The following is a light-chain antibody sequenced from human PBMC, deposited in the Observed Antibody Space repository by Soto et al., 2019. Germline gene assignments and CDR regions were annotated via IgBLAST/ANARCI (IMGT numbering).Light chain of an antibody. V-gene: IGKV1-39*01. Sequence: DIQMTQSPSSLSASLGDRVTITCRASQSVNTYVHWYQQRPGRAPKLLIYGESNLQNGVPSRISGDGSGTDFTLTIRSLQIEDFATYHCQKTYSTPCTFCQGTKVEI. CDR3: QKTYSTPCT. CDR1: QSVNTY. CDR2: GES. J-gene: IGKJ1*01.